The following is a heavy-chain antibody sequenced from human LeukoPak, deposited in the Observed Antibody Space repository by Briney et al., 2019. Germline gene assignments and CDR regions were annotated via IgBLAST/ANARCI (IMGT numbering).Heavy chain of an antibody. CDR1: GGSISSGGYC. CDR2: IYYSGST. D-gene: IGHD2-2*01. V-gene: IGHV4-31*03. J-gene: IGHJ4*02. Sequence: SETLSLTCTVSGGSISSGGYCWSWIRQHPGKGLEWIGYIYYSGSTYYNPSLKSRVTISVDTSKNQFSLKLSSVTAADTAVYYCARVRPAAMGDEVYYFDYWGQGTLVTVSS. CDR3: ARVRPAAMGDEVYYFDY.